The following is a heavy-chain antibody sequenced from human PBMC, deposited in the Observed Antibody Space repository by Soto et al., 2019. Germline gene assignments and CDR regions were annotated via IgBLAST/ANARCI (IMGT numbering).Heavy chain of an antibody. V-gene: IGHV3-74*01. Sequence: GGSLRLPCAASGFTFSSYWMHWVRQAPGKGLVWVSRINSDGSSTSYADSVKGRFTISRDKAKNTLYLQMNSLRAEDTAVYYCARTAGEYFYYYGLDVWGQGTTVTVSS. J-gene: IGHJ6*02. D-gene: IGHD3-10*01. CDR3: ARTAGEYFYYYGLDV. CDR2: INSDGSST. CDR1: GFTFSSYW.